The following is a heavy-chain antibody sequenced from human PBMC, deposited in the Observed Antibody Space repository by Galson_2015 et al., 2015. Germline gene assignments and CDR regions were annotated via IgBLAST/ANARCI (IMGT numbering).Heavy chain of an antibody. V-gene: IGHV3-48*03. CDR2: GTTR. D-gene: IGHD7-27*01. CDR3: ARDRPGDLEDTFFDY. Sequence: GTTRYYADSVKGRFTISRDNAKNSLYLQMNSLRAEDTAVYYCARDRPGDLEDTFFDYWGQGTLVTVSS. J-gene: IGHJ4*02.